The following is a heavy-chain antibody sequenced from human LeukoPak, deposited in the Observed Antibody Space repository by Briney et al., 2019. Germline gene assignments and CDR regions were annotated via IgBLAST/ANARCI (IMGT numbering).Heavy chain of an antibody. CDR3: ARVVVSGASYYGMDV. CDR1: GYTFTAYY. D-gene: IGHD2-15*01. CDR2: INPNSGDT. J-gene: IGHJ6*02. Sequence: GASVKVSCKASGYTFTAYYMVWVRQAPGQGLEWMGWINPNSGDTKYARKFQGRVTMTRDTSISTVYMEVSSLRLDETAVYYCARVVVSGASYYGMDVWGQGTTVIVSS. V-gene: IGHV1-2*02.